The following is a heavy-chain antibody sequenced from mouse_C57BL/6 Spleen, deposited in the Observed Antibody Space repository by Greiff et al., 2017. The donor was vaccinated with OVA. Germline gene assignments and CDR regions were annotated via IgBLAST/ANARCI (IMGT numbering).Heavy chain of an antibody. J-gene: IGHJ3*01. CDR2: IRNKANGYTT. D-gene: IGHD1-1*01. Sequence: EVKLVESGGGLVQPGGSLSLSCAASGFTFTDYYMSWVRQPPGKALEWLGFIRNKANGYTTEYSASVKGRFTISRANAQSILYLQMNALRAEDSATYYCARYTYASFAYWGQGTLVTVSA. CDR3: ARYTYASFAY. CDR1: GFTFTDYY. V-gene: IGHV7-3*01.